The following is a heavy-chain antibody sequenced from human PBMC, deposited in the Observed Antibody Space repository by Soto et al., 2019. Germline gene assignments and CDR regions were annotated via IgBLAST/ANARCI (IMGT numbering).Heavy chain of an antibody. CDR3: TRAYYYDSSGYYRY. J-gene: IGHJ4*02. CDR1: GFTFGDYA. V-gene: IGHV3-49*05. D-gene: IGHD3-22*01. CDR2: IRSKAYGGTT. Sequence: KPGGSLRLSCTASGFTFGDYAMSWFRQAPGKGLEWVGFIRSKAYGGTTEYAASVKGRFNISRDDSESIAYLQMNSLKTEDTAVYYCTRAYYYDSSGYYRYWGQGTLVTVSS.